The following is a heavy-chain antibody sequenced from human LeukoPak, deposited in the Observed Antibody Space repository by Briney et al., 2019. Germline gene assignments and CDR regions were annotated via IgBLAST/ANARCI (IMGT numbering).Heavy chain of an antibody. CDR3: ARGGDWYRYFDY. V-gene: IGHV1-3*03. CDR1: GYTFTSYA. D-gene: IGHD6-19*01. CDR2: INAGNGNT. Sequence: GASVKVSRKASGYTFTSYAMHWVRQAPGQRLEWMGWINAGNGNTKYSQEFQGRVTITRDTSASTAYMELSSLRSEDMAVYYCARGGDWYRYFDYWGQGTLVTVSS. J-gene: IGHJ4*02.